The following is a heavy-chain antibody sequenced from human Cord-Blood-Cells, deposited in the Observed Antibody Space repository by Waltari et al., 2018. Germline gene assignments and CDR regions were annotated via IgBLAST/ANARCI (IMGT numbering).Heavy chain of an antibody. V-gene: IGHV1-46*01. J-gene: IGHJ4*02. CDR1: GYTFTSYY. CDR3: ARGYYYDSRGYWSDY. CDR2: INPSGGSK. Sequence: QVQLVQPGAEVKKPGASVRVSCKASGYTFTSYYMHWERQAPGQGVEWMGIINPSGGSKIYAQKFLGRVTMTRATSTSSVYMERGSLGYLWRAVYCCARGYYYDSRGYWSDYWRQASLLTVSS. D-gene: IGHD3-22*01.